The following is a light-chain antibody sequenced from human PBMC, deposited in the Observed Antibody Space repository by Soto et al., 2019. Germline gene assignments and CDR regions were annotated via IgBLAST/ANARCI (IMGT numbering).Light chain of an antibody. CDR2: DAT. J-gene: IGKJ1*01. CDR3: QQYNNYPWT. V-gene: IGKV1-5*01. CDR1: QNANSW. Sequence: DIQMTQSPSTLSASVGDRVTITCRASQNANSWLAWYQQKPGQAPKFLIYDATILEAGVPSRFRGSGSGTEFTLTISSLQPDDFATYYCQQYNNYPWTFGQGTQVEV.